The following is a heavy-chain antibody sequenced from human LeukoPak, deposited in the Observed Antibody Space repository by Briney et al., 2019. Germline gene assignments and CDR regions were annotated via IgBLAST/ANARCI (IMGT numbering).Heavy chain of an antibody. CDR1: GYTFTSYG. CDR3: ARDGGAGGVFDY. Sequence: GASVKVSCKASGYTFTSYGISWVRQAPGQGLEWMGWIKPNSGGTNYAQKFQGRVTMTRDTSISTAYMELSRLRSDDTAFYYCARDGGAGGVFDYWGQGTLVTVSS. D-gene: IGHD2-8*01. J-gene: IGHJ4*02. CDR2: IKPNSGGT. V-gene: IGHV1-2*02.